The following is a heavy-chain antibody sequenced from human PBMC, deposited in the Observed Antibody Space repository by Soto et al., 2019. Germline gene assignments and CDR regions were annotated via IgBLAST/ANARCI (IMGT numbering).Heavy chain of an antibody. D-gene: IGHD6-13*01. CDR1: GFTVSSKY. V-gene: IGHV3-53*01. CDR3: AKGLLSRYSSSWLFDY. CDR2: IYSGGST. J-gene: IGHJ4*02. Sequence: PGGSLRLSCAASGFTVSSKYMSWVRQAPGKGLEWVSVIYSGGSTYYADSVKGRFTISRDNSKNTLYLQMNSLRAEDTAVYYCAKGLLSRYSSSWLFDYWGQGTLVTVSS.